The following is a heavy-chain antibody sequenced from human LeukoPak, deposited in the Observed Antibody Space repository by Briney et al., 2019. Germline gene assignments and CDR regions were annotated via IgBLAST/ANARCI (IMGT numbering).Heavy chain of an antibody. Sequence: GGSLRLSCAASGFIFSDYEMNWVRQAPGKGLEWVSYISFSGNSIYYADSVKGRFTISRDNAKNSLYLQMNSLKAEDTAVYYCAREQYYYDSSGYPTIDYWGQGTLVTVSS. CDR1: GFIFSDYE. J-gene: IGHJ4*02. V-gene: IGHV3-48*03. CDR2: ISFSGNSI. D-gene: IGHD3-22*01. CDR3: AREQYYYDSSGYPTIDY.